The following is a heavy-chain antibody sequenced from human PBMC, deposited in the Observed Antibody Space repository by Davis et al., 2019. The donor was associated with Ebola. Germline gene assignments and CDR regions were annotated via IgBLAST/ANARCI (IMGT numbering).Heavy chain of an antibody. CDR3: ATAPHTTMVRGVISAGYYYYYYGMDV. CDR2: IIPIFGTA. CDR1: GGTFSSYA. Sequence: SVKVSCKASGGTFSSYAISWVRQAPGQGLEWMGGIIPIFGTANYAQKFQGRVTMTEDTSTDTAYMELSSLRSEDTAVYYCATAPHTTMVRGVISAGYYYYYYGMDVWGQGTTVTVSS. V-gene: IGHV1-69*06. J-gene: IGHJ6*02. D-gene: IGHD3-10*01.